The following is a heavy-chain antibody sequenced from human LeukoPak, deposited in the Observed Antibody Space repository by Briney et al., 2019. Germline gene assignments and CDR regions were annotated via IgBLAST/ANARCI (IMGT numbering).Heavy chain of an antibody. CDR2: ISGSGGST. J-gene: IGHJ2*01. V-gene: IGHV3-23*01. Sequence: GGSLRLSCAASGFTVSSYAMSWVRQAPGKGLEWVSAISGSGGSTYDADSVKGRFTISRDNSKNTLYLQMNSLRAEDTAVYYCAKSDRFRVHCSSTSCYGWYFDLWGRGTLVTVSS. D-gene: IGHD2-2*01. CDR1: GFTVSSYA. CDR3: AKSDRFRVHCSSTSCYGWYFDL.